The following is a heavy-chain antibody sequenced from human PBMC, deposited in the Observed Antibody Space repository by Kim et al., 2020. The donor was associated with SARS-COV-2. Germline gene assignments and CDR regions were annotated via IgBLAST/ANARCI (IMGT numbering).Heavy chain of an antibody. CDR3: AAAIGYCSSTSCYNNWFDP. J-gene: IGHJ5*02. D-gene: IGHD2-2*01. V-gene: IGHV1-58*01. Sequence: SVKVSCKASGFTFTSSAVQWVRQARGQRLEWIGWIVVGSGNTNYAQKFQERVTITRDMSTSTAYMELSSLRSEDTAVYYCAAAIGYCSSTSCYNNWFDPWGQGTLVTVSS. CDR2: IVVGSGNT. CDR1: GFTFTSSA.